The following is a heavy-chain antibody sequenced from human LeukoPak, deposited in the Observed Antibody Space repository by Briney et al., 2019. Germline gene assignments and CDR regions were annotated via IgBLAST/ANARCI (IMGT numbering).Heavy chain of an antibody. D-gene: IGHD2-21*02. CDR1: GFTFSNAW. Sequence: GGSLRLSCAASGFTFSNAWMSWVRQAPGKGLEWVGRIKRKTDGGTTDYAAPVKGRFTISRDDSKNTLYLQMNSLKTEDTAVYYCTTGDLGYWGQGTLVTVSS. J-gene: IGHJ4*02. CDR3: TTGDLGY. V-gene: IGHV3-15*01. CDR2: IKRKTDGGTT.